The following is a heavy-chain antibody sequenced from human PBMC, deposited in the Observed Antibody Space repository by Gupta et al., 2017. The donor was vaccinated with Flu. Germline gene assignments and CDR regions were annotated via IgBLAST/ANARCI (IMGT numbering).Heavy chain of an antibody. CDR2: IYYSGST. J-gene: IGHJ4*02. D-gene: IGHD4-17*01. Sequence: QVQLQESGPGLVKPSQTLSLTCTVSGCSISRGGYYWSWIRQHPGKGLEWIGYIYYSGSTYYNPSLKSRVTRSVDTSKNKFYLKLSSVTAADTAVYYCARAPSGVTTRPIFRGFDYWGQGTLVTVSS. V-gene: IGHV4-31*03. CDR3: ARAPSGVTTRPIFRGFDY. CDR1: GCSISRGGYY.